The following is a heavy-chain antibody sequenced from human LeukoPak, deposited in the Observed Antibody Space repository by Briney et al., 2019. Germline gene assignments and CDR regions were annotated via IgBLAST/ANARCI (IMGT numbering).Heavy chain of an antibody. D-gene: IGHD5-18*01. J-gene: IGHJ4*02. CDR1: GGSISSNNYY. CDR3: ARDRTGYSYAEFDY. V-gene: IGHV4-39*07. Sequence: SETASLTCTVSGGSISSNNYYCGWIRQPPGKGLEWIGSIYYSGSTYYNPSLKSRVTISIDTSKNQFSLKLSSVTAADTAVYYCARDRTGYSYAEFDYWGQGTLVTVSS. CDR2: IYYSGST.